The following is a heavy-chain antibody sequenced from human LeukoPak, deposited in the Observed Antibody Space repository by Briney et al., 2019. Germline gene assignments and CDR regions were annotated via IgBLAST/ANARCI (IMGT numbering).Heavy chain of an antibody. J-gene: IGHJ4*02. Sequence: GGSLRLSCTASGFSFSGYWMSWVRQTPGKGLEWVANINQDGSAQYYVDSVKGQFTISRDNAKNSLYLQMNSLRAEDTAVYYCARDSFSRYSSGWYDYWGQGTLVTVSS. V-gene: IGHV3-7*01. CDR3: ARDSFSRYSSGWYDY. CDR2: INQDGSAQ. CDR1: GFSFSGYW. D-gene: IGHD6-19*01.